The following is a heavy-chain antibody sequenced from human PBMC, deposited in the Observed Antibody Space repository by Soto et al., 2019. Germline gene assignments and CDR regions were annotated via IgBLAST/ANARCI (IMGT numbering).Heavy chain of an antibody. D-gene: IGHD3-3*01. CDR2: IVVGSRNT. CDR3: ANRSCCDVYYYYGMDV. Sequence: SVKVSCKASGFTFTSSSVQWVRQARGQRLDGIGWIVVGSRNTNYAQKFQERVTITRDMSTSTAYMELSSLRSEDKAVYYCANRSCCDVYYYYGMDVWGQGTTVTVSS. CDR1: GFTFTSSS. V-gene: IGHV1-58*01. J-gene: IGHJ6*02.